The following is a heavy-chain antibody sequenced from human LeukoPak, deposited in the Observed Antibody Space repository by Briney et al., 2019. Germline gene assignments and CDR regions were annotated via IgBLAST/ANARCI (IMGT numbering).Heavy chain of an antibody. V-gene: IGHV4-59*08. CDR2: IYYSGST. CDR3: ARQERDGHYFDY. J-gene: IGHJ4*02. Sequence: SETLSLTCTVSGGSISSYYWSWIRQPPGKGLEWIGYIYYSGSTNYNPSLKSRVTISVDTSKNQFSLKLSSVTAADTAVYYCARQERDGHYFDYWGQGTLVTVSS. D-gene: IGHD5-24*01. CDR1: GGSISSYY.